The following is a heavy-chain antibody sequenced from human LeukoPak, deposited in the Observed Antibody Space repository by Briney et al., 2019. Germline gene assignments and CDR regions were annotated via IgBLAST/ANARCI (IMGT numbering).Heavy chain of an antibody. CDR1: GFTFSSYG. D-gene: IGHD6-19*01. J-gene: IGHJ5*02. CDR2: IWYDGSKQ. CDR3: ARLIGWSRFDP. Sequence: GRSLRLSCAASGFTFSSYGMHWVRQAPGKGLEWVALIWYDGSKQYYADSVKGRFTISRDNSKNTLHLQMNSLRAEDTAVFYCARLIGWSRFDPWGQGALVTVSS. V-gene: IGHV3-33*01.